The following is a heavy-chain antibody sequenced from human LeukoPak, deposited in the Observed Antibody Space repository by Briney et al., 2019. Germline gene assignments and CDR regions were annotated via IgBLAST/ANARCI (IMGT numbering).Heavy chain of an antibody. Sequence: GGSLRLSCAASGFTFSNYNMNWVRQAPGKGLEWVSYISGSSTNIYYTDSVEGRFTISRDNAKNSLYLQMNSLRAEDTAVYYCARDDTAVAGTELDYWGQGTLVTVSS. CDR1: GFTFSNYN. V-gene: IGHV3-21*01. CDR2: ISGSSTNI. D-gene: IGHD6-19*01. J-gene: IGHJ4*02. CDR3: ARDDTAVAGTELDY.